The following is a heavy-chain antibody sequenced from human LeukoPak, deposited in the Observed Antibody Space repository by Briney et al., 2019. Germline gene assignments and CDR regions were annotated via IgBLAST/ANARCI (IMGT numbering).Heavy chain of an antibody. CDR3: ARLTYYYGSGSWGRAFDI. D-gene: IGHD3-10*01. V-gene: IGHV4-38-2*02. Sequence: SETLSLTCTVSGYSISSGYYWGWIRQPPGKGLEWIGSIYHSGSTYYNPSLKSRVAISVDTSKNQFSLKLSSVTAADTAVYYCARLTYYYGSGSWGRAFDIWGQGTMVTVSS. CDR2: IYHSGST. J-gene: IGHJ3*02. CDR1: GYSISSGYY.